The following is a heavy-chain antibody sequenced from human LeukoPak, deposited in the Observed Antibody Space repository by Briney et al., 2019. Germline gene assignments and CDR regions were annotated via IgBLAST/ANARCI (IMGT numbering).Heavy chain of an antibody. D-gene: IGHD2-15*01. V-gene: IGHV1-69*04. CDR1: GGTCSSYA. CDR3: AREGYCSGGSCYELGGYYGMDV. CDR2: IIPILGIA. Sequence: ASVKVSCKASGGTCSSYAISWVRQAPGQGLEWMGRIIPILGIANYAQKFQGRVTITADKSTSTAYMELSSLRSEDTAVYYCAREGYCSGGSCYELGGYYGMDVWGQGTTVTASS. J-gene: IGHJ6*02.